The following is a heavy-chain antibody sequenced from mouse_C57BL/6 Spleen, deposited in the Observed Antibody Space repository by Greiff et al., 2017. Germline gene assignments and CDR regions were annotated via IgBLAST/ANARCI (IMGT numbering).Heavy chain of an antibody. D-gene: IGHD2-1*01. CDR2: ISSGSSTI. Sequence: EVKLMESGGGLVKPGGSLKLSCAASGFTFSDYGMHWVRQAPEKGLEWVAYISSGSSTIYYADTVKGRFTISRDNAKNTLFLQMTSLRSEDTAMYYCARNPYYGKGYYAMDYWGQGTSVTVSS. V-gene: IGHV5-17*01. CDR1: GFTFSDYG. CDR3: ARNPYYGKGYYAMDY. J-gene: IGHJ4*01.